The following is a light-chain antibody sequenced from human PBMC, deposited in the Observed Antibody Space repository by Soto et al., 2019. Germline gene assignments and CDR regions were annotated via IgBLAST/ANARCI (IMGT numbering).Light chain of an antibody. Sequence: DIQMTESPSTLSVSVLDRVTITCRASQTISSWLAWYQQKPGKAPKLLIYKASTLKSGVPSRFSGSGSGTEFTLTISSLQPEDVAAYYCQKYNSAPLTFGGGTKVDIK. CDR1: QTISSW. CDR3: QKYNSAPLT. CDR2: KAS. J-gene: IGKJ4*01. V-gene: IGKV1-5*03.